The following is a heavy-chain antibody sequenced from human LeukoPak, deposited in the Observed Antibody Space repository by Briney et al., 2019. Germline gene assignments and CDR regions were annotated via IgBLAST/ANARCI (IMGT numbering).Heavy chain of an antibody. Sequence: GRSLRLSCAASGFTFSDYAIHWVRQAPGKGLEWVAIISYDGGNKYYTDSVRGRFTISRDNSKNTLYLQMNSLRAEDTAVYCCAKAGGYCSAGTCYSNFWGQGTLVTVSS. CDR2: ISYDGGNK. V-gene: IGHV3-30*18. D-gene: IGHD2-15*01. CDR1: GFTFSDYA. CDR3: AKAGGYCSAGTCYSNF. J-gene: IGHJ4*02.